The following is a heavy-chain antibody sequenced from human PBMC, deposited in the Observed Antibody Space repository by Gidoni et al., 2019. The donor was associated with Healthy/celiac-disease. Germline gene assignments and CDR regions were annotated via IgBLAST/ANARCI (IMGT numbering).Heavy chain of an antibody. CDR1: GFTFDDYA. D-gene: IGHD1-1*01. V-gene: IGHV3-9*01. CDR2: ISWNSGSI. Sequence: EVQLVESGGGLVQPGRSLRLSCAASGFTFDDYAMHWVRQAPGKGLEWVSGISWNSGSIGYADSVKGRFTISRDNAKNSLYLQMNSLRAEDTALYYCAKDMGTGTPGASYYYYGMDVWGQGTTVTVSS. J-gene: IGHJ6*02. CDR3: AKDMGTGTPGASYYYYGMDV.